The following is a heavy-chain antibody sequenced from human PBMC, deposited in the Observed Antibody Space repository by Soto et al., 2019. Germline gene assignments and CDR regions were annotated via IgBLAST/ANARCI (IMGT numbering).Heavy chain of an antibody. Sequence: SETLSLTCTVSGGSISSSSYYWGWIRQPPGKGLEWIGSIYYSGSTYYNPSLKSRVTISVDTSKNQFSLKLSSVTAADTAVYYCVRLLGTYCSSTSCSYYVDVWGKGTTVTVSS. D-gene: IGHD2-2*01. J-gene: IGHJ6*03. CDR2: IYYSGST. V-gene: IGHV4-39*01. CDR3: VRLLGTYCSSTSCSYYVDV. CDR1: GGSISSSSYY.